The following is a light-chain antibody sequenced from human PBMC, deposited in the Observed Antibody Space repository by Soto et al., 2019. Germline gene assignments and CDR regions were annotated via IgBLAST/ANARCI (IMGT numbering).Light chain of an antibody. CDR3: SSYTSSTSYV. J-gene: IGLJ1*01. CDR1: SSDVGGYNF. CDR2: EVS. V-gene: IGLV2-14*01. Sequence: ALTQPASVSGSPGQSITISCTGTSSDVGGYNFVSWYQQHPGKAPKLMISEVSNRPSGVSNRFSGSKSGNTASLTISGLQADDEADYYCSSYTSSTSYVFGTGTKLTVL.